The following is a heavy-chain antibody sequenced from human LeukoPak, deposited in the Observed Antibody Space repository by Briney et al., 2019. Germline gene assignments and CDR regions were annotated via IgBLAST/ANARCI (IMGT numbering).Heavy chain of an antibody. CDR2: INPNSGGT. CDR3: ARDLAPEDSGRYHYYYGMDV. V-gene: IGHV1-2*02. CDR1: GYTFTGYY. J-gene: IGHJ6*02. Sequence: ASVKVSCKASGYTFTGYYMHWVRQAPGQGLEWMGWINPNSGGTNYAQKFQGRVTMTRDTSISTAYMELSRLISDDTAVYYCARDLAPEDSGRYHYYYGMDVWGQGTTVTVSS. D-gene: IGHD1-26*01.